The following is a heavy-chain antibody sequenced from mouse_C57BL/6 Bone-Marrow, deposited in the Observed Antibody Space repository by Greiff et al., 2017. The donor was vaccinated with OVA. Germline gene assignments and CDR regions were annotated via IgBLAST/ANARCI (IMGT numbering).Heavy chain of an antibody. J-gene: IGHJ2*01. V-gene: IGHV1-82*01. CDR1: GYAFSSSW. CDR3: ASLFNWDSFDY. CDR2: IYPGDGDT. Sequence: QVQLKQSGPELVKPGASVKISCKASGYAFSSSWMNWVKQRPGKGLEWIGRIYPGDGDTNYNGKFKGKATLTADKSSSTAYMQLSSLTSEDSAVYFCASLFNWDSFDYWGQGTTLTVSS. D-gene: IGHD4-1*02.